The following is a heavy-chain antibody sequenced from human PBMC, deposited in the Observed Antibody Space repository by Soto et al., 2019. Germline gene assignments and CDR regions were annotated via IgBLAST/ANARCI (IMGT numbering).Heavy chain of an antibody. Sequence: SETLSLTCTVSGGSISSYYWTWIRQPPGKGLEWIGYIYYSGSTSYNPSLKSRVTISVDTSKNQFSLKLSSVTAADTAVYYCARQTGWLTPGRFDYWGQGTLVTVSS. D-gene: IGHD6-19*01. CDR2: IYYSGST. V-gene: IGHV4-59*08. CDR1: GGSISSYY. CDR3: ARQTGWLTPGRFDY. J-gene: IGHJ4*02.